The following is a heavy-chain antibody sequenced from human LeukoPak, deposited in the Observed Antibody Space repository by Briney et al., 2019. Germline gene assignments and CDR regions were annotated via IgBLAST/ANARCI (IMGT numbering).Heavy chain of an antibody. CDR2: IIPILATA. J-gene: IGHJ5*02. V-gene: IGHV1-69*13. CDR3: ASAPRYSSSWPNNWFDP. D-gene: IGHD6-13*01. CDR1: GGTFSSYA. Sequence: SVKVSCKASGGTFSSYAISWVRQAPGQGLEWMGGIIPILATANYAQKFQGRVTITADESTSTAYMELSSLRSEDTAVYFCASAPRYSSSWPNNWFDPWGQGTLVTVSS.